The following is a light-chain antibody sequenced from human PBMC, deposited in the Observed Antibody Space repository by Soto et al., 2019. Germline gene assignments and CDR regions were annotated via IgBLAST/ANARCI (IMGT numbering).Light chain of an antibody. V-gene: IGKV1-39*01. CDR3: QQSSSTPRT. J-gene: IGKJ4*01. Sequence: DIQMTQSPSSLSASVGDRVTITCRASQSISSYLSWYQLKPGKAPKLLINVASTLQSGVPSRFSGSGSGTDFTLSISSLQPEDFATYYCQQSSSTPRTFGGGTRVEIK. CDR2: VAS. CDR1: QSISSY.